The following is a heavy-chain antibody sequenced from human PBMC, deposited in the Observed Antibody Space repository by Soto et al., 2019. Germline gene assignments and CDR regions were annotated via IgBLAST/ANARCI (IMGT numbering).Heavy chain of an antibody. J-gene: IGHJ4*02. V-gene: IGHV3-23*01. CDR2: ISGSGGST. D-gene: IGHD6-13*01. CDR1: GFTFSSYV. Sequence: PGGSLRLSCAASGFTFSSYVMSWVRQAPRKGLEWVSAISGSGGSTYYADSVKGRFTISRDNSKNTLYLQMDSLRAEDTAVYYCAKDKVMYSSTWYYFDYWGQGNLVTVSS. CDR3: AKDKVMYSSTWYYFDY.